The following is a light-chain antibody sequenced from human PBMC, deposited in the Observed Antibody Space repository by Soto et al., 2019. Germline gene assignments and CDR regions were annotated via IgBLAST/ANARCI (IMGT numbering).Light chain of an antibody. J-gene: IGKJ1*01. CDR2: GAS. CDR3: QQYGSSPRT. CDR1: QSVSSSY. V-gene: IGKV3-20*01. Sequence: EIVLTQSPGTLSLSPGERATLSCRASQSVSSSYLAWYQQNPGQAPRLLIYGASSRATGIPDRFSGSGSATDFTLTISRLEPEDFAVYYCQQYGSSPRTFGQGTRVEIK.